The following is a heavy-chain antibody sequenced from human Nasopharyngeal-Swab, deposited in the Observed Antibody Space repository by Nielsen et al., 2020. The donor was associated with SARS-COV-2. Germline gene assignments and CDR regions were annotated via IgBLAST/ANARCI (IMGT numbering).Heavy chain of an antibody. CDR3: ARGRNIASRLLDS. J-gene: IGHJ4*02. V-gene: IGHV4-34*01. Sequence: SEILSLTCAASGGSFSYYFLTWIRQTPGKGMEWIGEINHSGSTNYNPSLKSRATIEVDTSKNQFSLQLRSVTSADTAVYYCARGRNIASRLLDSWDQGALVIVSS. CDR2: INHSGST. CDR1: GGSFSYYF. D-gene: IGHD6-6*01.